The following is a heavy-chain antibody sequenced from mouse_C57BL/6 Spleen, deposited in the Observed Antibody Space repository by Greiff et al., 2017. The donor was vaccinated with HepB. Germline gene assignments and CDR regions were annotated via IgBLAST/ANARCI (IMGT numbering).Heavy chain of an antibody. Sequence: QVQLQQSGPGLVQPSQSLSITCTVSGFSLTSYGVHWVRQSPGKGLEWLGVIWSSGSTDYNAAFISRLSISKDNSKSQVFFKMNSLQADDTAIYYCARNWGGGYDAMDYWGQGTSVTVSS. CDR1: GFSLTSYG. CDR3: ARNWGGGYDAMDY. J-gene: IGHJ4*01. D-gene: IGHD1-1*02. CDR2: IWSSGST. V-gene: IGHV2-2*01.